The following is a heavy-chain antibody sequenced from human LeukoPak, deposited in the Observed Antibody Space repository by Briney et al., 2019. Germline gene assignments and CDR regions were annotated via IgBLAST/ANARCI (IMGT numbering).Heavy chain of an antibody. CDR3: ARLLAGSSSWPPPYYYGMDV. CDR1: GYSFTSYW. J-gene: IGHJ6*02. Sequence: GESLKISCKGSGYSFTSYWIGWVRQMPGKGLEWMGIIYPGDSDTRYSPSFQGQVTTSADKSISTAYLQWSSLKASDTAMYYCARLLAGSSSWPPPYYYGMDVWGQGTAVTVSS. V-gene: IGHV5-51*01. D-gene: IGHD6-13*01. CDR2: IYPGDSDT.